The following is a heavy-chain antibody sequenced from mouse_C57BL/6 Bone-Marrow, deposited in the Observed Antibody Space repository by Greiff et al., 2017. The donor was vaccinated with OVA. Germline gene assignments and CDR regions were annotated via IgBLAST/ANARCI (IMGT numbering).Heavy chain of an antibody. V-gene: IGHV1-54*01. Sequence: QVQLKESGAELVRPGTSVKVSCKASGYAFTNYLIEWVKQRPGQGLEWIGVINPGSGGTNYNEKFKGKATLTADKSSSTAYMQLSSLTSEDSAVYFCARCWYFDVWGTGTTVTVSS. J-gene: IGHJ1*03. CDR3: ARCWYFDV. CDR1: GYAFTNYL. CDR2: INPGSGGT.